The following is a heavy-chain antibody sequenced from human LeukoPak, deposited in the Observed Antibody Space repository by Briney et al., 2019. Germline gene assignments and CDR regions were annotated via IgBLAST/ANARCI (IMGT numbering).Heavy chain of an antibody. D-gene: IGHD1-26*01. CDR1: GFTFTSSA. CDR3: AAESSGSYSDLDY. V-gene: IGHV1-58*01. Sequence: SVKVSCKASGFTFTSSAVQWVRQARGQRLEWIGWIVVGSGNTNYAQKLQERVTITRDMSTSTAYMELSSLRSEDTAVYYCAAESSGSYSDLDYWGQGTLVTVSS. CDR2: IVVGSGNT. J-gene: IGHJ4*02.